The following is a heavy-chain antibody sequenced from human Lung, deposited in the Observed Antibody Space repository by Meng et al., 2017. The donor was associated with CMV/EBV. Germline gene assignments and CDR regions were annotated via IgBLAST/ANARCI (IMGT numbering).Heavy chain of an antibody. V-gene: IGHV4-39*01. Sequence: SETLSLXCAVSGGTIKINSFYWAWIRQTPGQGLEWIGSVFYSGSTYYNPSLKSRVTISVDTSKNQFSLNVYSVTAADTAVFYCARHFGSGSYPFDYWGQGXLVXVSS. J-gene: IGHJ4*02. D-gene: IGHD1-26*01. CDR2: VFYSGST. CDR1: GGTIKINSFY. CDR3: ARHFGSGSYPFDY.